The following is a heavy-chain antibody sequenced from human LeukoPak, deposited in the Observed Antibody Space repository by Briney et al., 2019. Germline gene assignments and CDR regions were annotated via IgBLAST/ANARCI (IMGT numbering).Heavy chain of an antibody. CDR1: GGSIGSYY. CDR3: ARSRDGYNLDY. Sequence: PSETLSLTCTVSGGSIGSYYWTWIRQPPGKGLEWIGYTYNSGSTNYNPSLKSRVNISVDTSKNQFSLKLSSVTAADTAVYYCARSRDGYNLDYWGQGTLVTVSS. CDR2: TYNSGST. J-gene: IGHJ4*02. V-gene: IGHV4-59*01. D-gene: IGHD5-24*01.